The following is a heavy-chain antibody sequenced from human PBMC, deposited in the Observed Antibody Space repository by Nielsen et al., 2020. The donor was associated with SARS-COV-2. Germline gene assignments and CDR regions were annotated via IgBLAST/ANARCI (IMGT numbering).Heavy chain of an antibody. Sequence: SETLSLTCAVFGGSVNTHAWWSWVRQAPGKGLEWIGEVYHSGATNYNPSLRSRVTISVDTSKNQFSLKLSSVTAADTAVYYCARRSTFWSGHENWGQGTLVTVSS. J-gene: IGHJ4*02. V-gene: IGHV4-4*02. CDR3: ARRSTFWSGHEN. CDR1: GGSVNTHAW. CDR2: VYHSGAT. D-gene: IGHD3-3*01.